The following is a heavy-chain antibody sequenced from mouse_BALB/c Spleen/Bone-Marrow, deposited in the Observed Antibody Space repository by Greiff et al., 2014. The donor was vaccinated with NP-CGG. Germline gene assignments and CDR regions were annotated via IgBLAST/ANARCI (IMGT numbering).Heavy chain of an antibody. V-gene: IGHV1S17*01. Sequence: VKLMESGAELVKPGASVKLSCKASGYTFTNYFMYWVKQRPGQGLEWIGEINPNSGGTNFNENFKSKATLTLDKSSSTAYMQLSSLTSEDSAVYYCTRSGPGFAYWGHGTLVTVSA. CDR1: GYTFTNYF. CDR2: INPNSGGT. J-gene: IGHJ3*01. CDR3: TRSGPGFAY.